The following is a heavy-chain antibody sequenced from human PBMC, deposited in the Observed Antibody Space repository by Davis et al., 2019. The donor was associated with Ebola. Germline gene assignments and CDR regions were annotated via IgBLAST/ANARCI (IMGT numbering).Heavy chain of an antibody. Sequence: SETLSLTCAVSGGSLSGYYWNWIRQPAGKGLEWIGHIYITGSTNYNPSLKSRVTMSIDTSNNQFSLKLSSVTAADTAVYYCARAGTYPYYYYYMDVWGKGTTVTVSS. D-gene: IGHD1-7*01. CDR1: GGSLSGYY. J-gene: IGHJ6*03. CDR3: ARAGTYPYYYYYMDV. CDR2: IYITGST. V-gene: IGHV4-4*07.